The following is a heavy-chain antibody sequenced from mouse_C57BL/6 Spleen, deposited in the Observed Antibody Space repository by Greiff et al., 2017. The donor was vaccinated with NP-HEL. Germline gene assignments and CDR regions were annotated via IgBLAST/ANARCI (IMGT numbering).Heavy chain of an antibody. CDR3: ARDIDYFDY. CDR1: GFTFSSYA. CDR2: ISDGGSYT. Sequence: EVQVVESGGGLVKPGGSLKLSCAASGFTFSSYAMSWVRQTPETRLEWVATISDGGSYTYYPDNVKGRFTISRDNAKNNLYLQMSHLKSEDTAMYYCARDIDYFDYWGQGTTLTVSS. J-gene: IGHJ2*01. V-gene: IGHV5-4*01.